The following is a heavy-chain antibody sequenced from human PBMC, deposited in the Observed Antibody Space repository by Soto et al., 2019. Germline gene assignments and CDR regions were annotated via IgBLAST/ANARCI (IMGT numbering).Heavy chain of an antibody. Sequence: SETLSLTCTVSGGSISSSSYYWGWIRQPPGKGLEWIGSIYYSGSTYYNPSLKSRVTISVDTSKNQFSLKLSSVTAADTAVYYCARQMDDSSGYYGDNWFDPWGQGTLVTVSS. V-gene: IGHV4-39*01. J-gene: IGHJ5*02. CDR2: IYYSGST. D-gene: IGHD3-22*01. CDR1: GGSISSSSYY. CDR3: ARQMDDSSGYYGDNWFDP.